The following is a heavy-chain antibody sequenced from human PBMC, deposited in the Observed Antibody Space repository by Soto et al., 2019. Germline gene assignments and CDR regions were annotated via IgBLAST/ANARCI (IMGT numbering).Heavy chain of an antibody. CDR2: INAGNGNT. CDR3: ARSIVVVTALDY. V-gene: IGHV1-3*01. CDR1: GYTFTSYA. Sequence: VKVSCKASGYTFTSYAMHWVRQAPGQRLEWMGWINAGNGNTKYSQKFQGRVTITRDTSASTAYMELSSLRSGDTAVYYCARSIVVVTALDYWGRGTLVTVSS. J-gene: IGHJ4*02. D-gene: IGHD2-21*02.